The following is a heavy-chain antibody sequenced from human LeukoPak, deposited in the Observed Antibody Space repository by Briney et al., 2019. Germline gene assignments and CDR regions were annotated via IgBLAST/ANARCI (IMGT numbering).Heavy chain of an antibody. CDR3: ARAFTIFGTWFDP. D-gene: IGHD3-3*01. Sequence: SETLSLTCAVSGGSISSGGYSWSWIRQPPGKGLEWIGYIYHSGSTYYNPSLKSRVTISVDRSKNQFSLKLSSVTAADTAVYYCARAFTIFGTWFDPWGQGTLVTVSS. CDR1: GGSISSGGYS. V-gene: IGHV4-30-2*01. CDR2: IYHSGST. J-gene: IGHJ5*02.